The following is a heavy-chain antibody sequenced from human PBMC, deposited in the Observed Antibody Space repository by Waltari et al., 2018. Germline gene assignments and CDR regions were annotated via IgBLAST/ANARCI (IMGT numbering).Heavy chain of an antibody. D-gene: IGHD1-26*01. J-gene: IGHJ4*02. V-gene: IGHV3-48*03. CDR1: GFSFSDYE. CDR3: ARCTSYRSFDY. CDR2: ITSSGTI. Sequence: EVQLVESGGASVQPGGSLRLSCVASGFSFSDYEMSWVRQAPGKGLEWVSYITSSGTIDYTVSVRGRFTIYRDNAKKTLYLQMNSLRVEDTAVYFCARCTSYRSFDYWGQGTLATVSS.